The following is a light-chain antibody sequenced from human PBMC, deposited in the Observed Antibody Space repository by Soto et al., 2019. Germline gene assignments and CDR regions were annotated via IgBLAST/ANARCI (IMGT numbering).Light chain of an antibody. CDR2: GAS. CDR1: QSISSTY. J-gene: IGKJ1*01. Sequence: EIVLTQSPGTLSLSPGERATLSCRASQSISSTYFAWYQQRPGQAPRLLIYGASSRATGIPDRFSGSGSGTDFTLTISRLEPEDFAVYCCQHYSSSLWTFGQGTKVEIK. CDR3: QHYSSSLWT. V-gene: IGKV3-20*01.